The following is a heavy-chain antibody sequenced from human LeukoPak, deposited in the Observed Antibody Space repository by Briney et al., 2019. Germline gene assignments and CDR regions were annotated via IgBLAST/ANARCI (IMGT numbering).Heavy chain of an antibody. Sequence: SETLSLTCAVYGGSFSGYYWSWIRQPPGKGLEWIGEINHSGSTNYNPSLKSRVTISVDTFKNQFSLKLSSVTAADTAVYYCARRRGSGSYYGIDYWGQGTLVTVSS. CDR1: GGSFSGYY. D-gene: IGHD3-10*01. CDR2: INHSGST. V-gene: IGHV4-34*01. CDR3: ARRRGSGSYYGIDY. J-gene: IGHJ4*02.